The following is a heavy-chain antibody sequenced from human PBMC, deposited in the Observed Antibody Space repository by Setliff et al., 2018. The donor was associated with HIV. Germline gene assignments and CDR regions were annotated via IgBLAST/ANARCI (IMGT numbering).Heavy chain of an antibody. CDR3: ARAPYYDYRGLAVYYFDY. CDR1: GFSINSGYY. Sequence: PSETLSLTCAVSGFSINSGYYWGWIRQPPGKGLEWIGSIYQTGTTYYNPSLKSRLTMSVDPSKNQFSLKLNSVTAADTAVYYCARAPYYDYRGLAVYYFDYWGQGTLVTVSS. J-gene: IGHJ4*02. CDR2: IYQTGTT. D-gene: IGHD3-22*01. V-gene: IGHV4-38-2*01.